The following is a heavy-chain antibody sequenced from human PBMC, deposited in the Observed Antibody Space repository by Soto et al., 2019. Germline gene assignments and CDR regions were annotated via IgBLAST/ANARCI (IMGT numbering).Heavy chain of an antibody. CDR1: GFTFDDYA. V-gene: IGHV3-9*01. J-gene: IGHJ4*02. CDR2: ISWNSGSI. D-gene: IGHD6-19*01. Sequence: GGSLRLSCAASGFTFDDYAMHWVRQAPGKGLEWVSGISWNSGSIGYADSVKGRFTISRDNAKNSLYLQMNSLRAEDTALYYCAKDGYSSGWNFDYWGQGTLVTVSS. CDR3: AKDGYSSGWNFDY.